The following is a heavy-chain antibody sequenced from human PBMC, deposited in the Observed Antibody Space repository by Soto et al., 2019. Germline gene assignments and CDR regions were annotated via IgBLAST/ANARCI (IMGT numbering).Heavy chain of an antibody. Sequence: GGSLRLSCPASGFTVSSNYMSWVRQAPGKGLEWGSVIYSGGSTYYADSVKGRLTISRDNSKNTLYLQMNSLRDEDTAVYYCASSSSSGWYGYYFDYWGQGTLLTASS. D-gene: IGHD6-19*01. V-gene: IGHV3-53*01. CDR1: GFTVSSNY. CDR3: ASSSSSGWYGYYFDY. CDR2: IYSGGST. J-gene: IGHJ4*02.